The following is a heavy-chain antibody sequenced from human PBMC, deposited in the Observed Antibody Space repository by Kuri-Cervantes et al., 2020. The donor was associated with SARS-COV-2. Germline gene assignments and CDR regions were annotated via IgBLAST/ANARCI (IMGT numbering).Heavy chain of an antibody. CDR2: INHSGST. CDR3: ARAPNSRYCSSTSCYFDY. V-gene: IGHV4-34*01. J-gene: IGHJ4*02. D-gene: IGHD2-2*01. Sequence: SETLSLTCAVYGGSFSGYYWSWIRQPPGKGLEWIGEINHSGSTNYNPSLKSRVTISVDTSKNQFSLKLSSVTAADTAVYYCARAPNSRYCSSTSCYFDYWGQGTLVTVSS. CDR1: GGSFSGYY.